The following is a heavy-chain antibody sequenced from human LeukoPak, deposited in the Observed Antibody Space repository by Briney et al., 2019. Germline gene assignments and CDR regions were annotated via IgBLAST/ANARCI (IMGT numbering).Heavy chain of an antibody. Sequence: SESLSDTPAVPGGSFSGYNWSRIRQPPGKGLGWSGEINHSGSTNYNPSLKSRVTISVDTSKNQFSLELSSVTAADTAVYYFARTPTQRLRWGLLYYYGIDVWGRGTGDSVS. CDR2: INHSGST. CDR3: ARTPTQRLRWGLLYYYGIDV. D-gene: IGHD2-21*01. V-gene: IGHV4-34*01. J-gene: IGHJ6*04. CDR1: GGSFSGYN.